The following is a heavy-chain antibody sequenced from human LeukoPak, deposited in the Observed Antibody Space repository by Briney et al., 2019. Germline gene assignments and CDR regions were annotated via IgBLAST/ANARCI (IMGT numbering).Heavy chain of an antibody. CDR1: GFTFSNYG. V-gene: IGHV3-23*01. Sequence: GGTLRLSCAASGFTFSNYGMTWVRQAPGKGLEWVSASGGGGNTYYADSVKGRFTISRDNSKNTLYLQINSLRAEDTAVYYCANSPGYWSFDVWGRGTLVTVSS. J-gene: IGHJ2*01. CDR2: SGGGGNT. CDR3: ANSPGYWSFDV.